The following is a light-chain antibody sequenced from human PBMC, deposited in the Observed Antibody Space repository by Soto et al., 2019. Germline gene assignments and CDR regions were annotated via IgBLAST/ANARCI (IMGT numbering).Light chain of an antibody. CDR1: QSVSSN. CDR3: QQYNNWPIT. V-gene: IGKV3-15*01. CDR2: GAS. J-gene: IGKJ5*01. Sequence: EIVLTQSPGVLSLSPGERATLSCRASQSVSSNLAWYQQKPGQAPRLLIYGASTRATGIPARFSGSGSGTEFTLTISSLQSEDFAVYYCQQYNNWPITFGQGTDWRL.